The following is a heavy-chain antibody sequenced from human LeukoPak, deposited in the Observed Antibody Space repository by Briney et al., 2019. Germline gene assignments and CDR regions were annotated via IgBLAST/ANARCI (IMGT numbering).Heavy chain of an antibody. CDR3: AKPYSDSSGYFRD. CDR2: IWFDGSDK. D-gene: IGHD3-22*01. CDR1: GFTFDDYA. V-gene: IGHV3-33*06. J-gene: IGHJ4*02. Sequence: QPGGSLRRSCAASGFTFDDYAMHWVRQAPGKGLEWVAHIWFDGSDKYYADSVKGRFTISRDNSKNTLDLQMDSLRVEDTAVYYCAKPYSDSSGYFRDWGQGTLVTVSS.